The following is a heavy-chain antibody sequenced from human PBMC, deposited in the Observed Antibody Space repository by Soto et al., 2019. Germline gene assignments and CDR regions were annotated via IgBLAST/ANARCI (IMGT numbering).Heavy chain of an antibody. D-gene: IGHD3-9*01. J-gene: IGHJ6*03. Sequence: SSETLSLTCTVSGGSISSYYWSWIRQPPGKGLEWIGYIYYSGNTNYNPSLKSRVTISVDTSKNQFSLKLSSVTAADTAVYYCARVLRERSGFTGSLDYYYYYMDVWGKGTTVTVSS. V-gene: IGHV4-59*08. CDR2: IYYSGNT. CDR3: ARVLRERSGFTGSLDYYYYYMDV. CDR1: GGSISSYY.